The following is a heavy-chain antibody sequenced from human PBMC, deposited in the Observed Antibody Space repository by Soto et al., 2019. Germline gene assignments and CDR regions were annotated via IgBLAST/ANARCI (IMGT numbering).Heavy chain of an antibody. V-gene: IGHV5-10-1*01. J-gene: IGHJ6*02. CDR2: IDPSDSYT. CDR1: GYSFTSYW. CDR3: ARSSSPEYYYYYGMDV. D-gene: IGHD6-6*01. Sequence: GESLKISCXGSGYSFTSYWISWVRQMPGKGLEWMGRIDPSDSYTNYSPSFQGHVTISADKSISTAYLQWSSLKASDTAMYYCARSSSPEYYYYYGMDVWGQGTTVTVSS.